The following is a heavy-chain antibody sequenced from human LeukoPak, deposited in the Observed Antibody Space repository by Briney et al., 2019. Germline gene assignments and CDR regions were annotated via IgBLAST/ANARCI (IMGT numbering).Heavy chain of an antibody. D-gene: IGHD5-24*01. Sequence: ASVKVSCKASGYTFTGYYMNWVRQAPGQGLEWLGRINPNTGGTNFAQSFQGRVTMTRDTSITTAYMELSGLRSDDTAVYYCARVGDGLNDAFDIWGQGTMVTVSS. J-gene: IGHJ3*02. CDR3: ARVGDGLNDAFDI. CDR2: INPNTGGT. CDR1: GYTFTGYY. V-gene: IGHV1-2*06.